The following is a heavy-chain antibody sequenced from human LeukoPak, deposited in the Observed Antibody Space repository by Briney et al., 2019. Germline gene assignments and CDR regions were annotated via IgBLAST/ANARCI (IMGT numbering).Heavy chain of an antibody. D-gene: IGHD1-26*01. V-gene: IGHV4-39*07. CDR2: IYYSGST. Sequence: PSETLSLTCTVSGGSISSSSYYWGWIRQPPGKGLEWIGSIYYSGSTYYNPSLKSRVTISVDTSKNQFSLKLSSVTAADTAVYYCAIFMGATSTHWGQGTLVTVSS. J-gene: IGHJ4*02. CDR3: AIFMGATSTH. CDR1: GGSISSSSYY.